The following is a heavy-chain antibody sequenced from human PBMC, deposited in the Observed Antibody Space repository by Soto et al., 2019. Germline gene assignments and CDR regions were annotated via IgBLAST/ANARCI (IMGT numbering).Heavy chain of an antibody. CDR1: GFPFSSYS. V-gene: IGHV3-21*01. D-gene: IGHD3-16*01. Sequence: EVQLVESGGGLVKPGGSLRLSCAASGFPFSSYSMNWVRQAPGQGLEWVSSISSSSSYIYYADSVKGRFTISRDNAKNSQHLQMNSLRAEDTAVYYCARDGEYVPPGMDVWGQGTTVTVSS. J-gene: IGHJ6*02. CDR2: ISSSSSYI. CDR3: ARDGEYVPPGMDV.